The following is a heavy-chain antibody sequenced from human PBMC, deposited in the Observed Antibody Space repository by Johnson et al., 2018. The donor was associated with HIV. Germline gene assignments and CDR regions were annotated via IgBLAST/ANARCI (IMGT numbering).Heavy chain of an antibody. J-gene: IGHJ3*02. CDR3: AKVRSSSWYDAFDI. CDR1: GFTFSNYA. V-gene: IGHV3-23*04. Sequence: MQLVESGGGVVQPGRSLRLSCGASGFTFSNYAMSWVRQALGKGLEWVSGVSGRGGSTYYADSVKGRFTISRDNSKNTLYLQMNSLRIEDTAVYYCAKVRSSSWYDAFDIWGQGTMVTVSS. CDR2: VSGRGGST. D-gene: IGHD6-13*01.